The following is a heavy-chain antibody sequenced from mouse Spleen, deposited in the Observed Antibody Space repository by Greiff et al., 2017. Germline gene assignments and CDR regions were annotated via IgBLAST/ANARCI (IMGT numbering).Heavy chain of an antibody. CDR2: INPNNGGT. D-gene: IGHD2-1*01. Sequence: EVQLQQSGPELVKPGASVKISCKASGYTFTDYYMNWVKQSHGKSLEWIGDINPNNGGTSYNQKFKGKATLTVDKSSSTAYMELRSLTSEDSAVYYCARGGGNYPAWFAYWGQGTPVTVSA. CDR3: ARGGGNYPAWFAY. CDR1: GYTFTDYY. V-gene: IGHV1-26*01. J-gene: IGHJ3*01.